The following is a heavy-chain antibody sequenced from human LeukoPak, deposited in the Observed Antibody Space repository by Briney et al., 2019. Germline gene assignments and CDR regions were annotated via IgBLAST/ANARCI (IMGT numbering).Heavy chain of an antibody. CDR2: IYYSGST. D-gene: IGHD1-26*01. J-gene: IGHJ4*02. CDR3: ARGPESWELFDY. V-gene: IGHV4-39*07. CDR1: GGSISSSSYY. Sequence: SETLSLTCTVSGGSISSSSYYWGWIRQPPGNGLEWIGSIYYSGSTYYNPSLKSRVTISVDTSKNQFSLKLSSVTAADTAVYYCARGPESWELFDYWGQGTLVTVSS.